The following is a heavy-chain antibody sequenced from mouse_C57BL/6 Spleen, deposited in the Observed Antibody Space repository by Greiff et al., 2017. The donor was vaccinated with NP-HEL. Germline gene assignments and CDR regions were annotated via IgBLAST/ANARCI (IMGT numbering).Heavy chain of an antibody. V-gene: IGHV1-55*01. CDR1: GYTFTSYW. Sequence: QVQLQQPGAELVKPGASVKMSCKASGYTFTSYWITWVKQRPGQGLEWIGDIYPGSGSTNYNEKFKSKATLTVDTSSSTAYMQLSSLTSEDSAVYYCAREGPTTGYFEVWGTGTTVTVSS. CDR2: IYPGSGST. D-gene: IGHD1-1*01. CDR3: AREGPTTGYFEV. J-gene: IGHJ1*03.